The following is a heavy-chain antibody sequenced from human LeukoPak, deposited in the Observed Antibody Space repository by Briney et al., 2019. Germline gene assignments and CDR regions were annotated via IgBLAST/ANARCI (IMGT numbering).Heavy chain of an antibody. V-gene: IGHV3-30-3*01. Sequence: PGGSLRLSCAASGFTFSSYAMHWVRQAPGKGLEWVAVISYDGSNKYYADSVKGRFTISRDNSKNTLYLQMNSLRAEDTAVYYCARDGGTAMVTGLAFDIWGQGTMVAVSS. CDR2: ISYDGSNK. CDR1: GFTFSSYA. CDR3: ARDGGTAMVTGLAFDI. D-gene: IGHD5-18*01. J-gene: IGHJ3*02.